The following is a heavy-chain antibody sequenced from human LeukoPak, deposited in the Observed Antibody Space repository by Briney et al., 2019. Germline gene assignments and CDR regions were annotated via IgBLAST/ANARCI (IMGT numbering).Heavy chain of an antibody. CDR3: ATYGVYGGLSDY. J-gene: IGHJ4*02. CDR2: MNPNSGNT. D-gene: IGHD4-17*01. Sequence: ASVKVSCKASGYTFTSYYMHWVRQATGQGLEWMGWMNPNSGNTGYAEKFQGRITMTRDTSIGTAYMELSGLRSEDTAVYYCATYGVYGGLSDYWGQGTLVTVFS. V-gene: IGHV1-8*02. CDR1: GYTFTSYY.